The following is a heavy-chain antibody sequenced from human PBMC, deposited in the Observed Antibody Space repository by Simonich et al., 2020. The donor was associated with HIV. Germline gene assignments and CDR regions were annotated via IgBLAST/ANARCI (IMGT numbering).Heavy chain of an antibody. CDR3: ARDSRIGDPFDGFSDN. CDR1: GFTFSSNW. CDR2: LSTSSSTI. V-gene: IGHV3-48*01. D-gene: IGHD3-16*01. Sequence: EVQLVESGGGVVKPGGSLRRSCAASGFTFSSNWKNWVGRAPGTGLGWISYLSTSSSTIYYGDSVKGRFTISRDNAKNSLYLQMKSLRAEDTAVYYCARDSRIGDPFDGFSDNWGQGTLVTVSS. J-gene: IGHJ4*02.